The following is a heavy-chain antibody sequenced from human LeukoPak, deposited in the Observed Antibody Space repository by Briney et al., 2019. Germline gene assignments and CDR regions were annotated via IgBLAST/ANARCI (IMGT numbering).Heavy chain of an antibody. V-gene: IGHV3-53*04. J-gene: IGHJ4*02. D-gene: IGHD5-12*01. CDR1: GFTVSSNY. Sequence: GGSLRLSCAASGFTVSSNYMSWVRRAPGKGLEWVSVIYSGGSTYYADSVKGRFTISRHNSKNTLYLQMNSLRAEDTAVYYCARGGYSGLGGFDYWGQGTLVTVSS. CDR2: IYSGGST. CDR3: ARGGYSGLGGFDY.